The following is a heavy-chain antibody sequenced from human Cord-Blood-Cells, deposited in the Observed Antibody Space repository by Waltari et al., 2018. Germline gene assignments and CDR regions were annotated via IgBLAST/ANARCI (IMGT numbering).Heavy chain of an antibody. CDR2: ISSSSSYI. CDR1: GFTFSSSS. V-gene: IGHV3-21*01. Sequence: EVQLVESGGGLVKPGGYLRLSCAASGFTFSSSSMHWVRQAPGKGLEWVSSISSSSSYIYYADSVKGRFTISRDNAKNSLYLQMNSLRAEDTAVYYCARVSDAFDIWGQGTMVTVSS. J-gene: IGHJ3*02. CDR3: ARVSDAFDI.